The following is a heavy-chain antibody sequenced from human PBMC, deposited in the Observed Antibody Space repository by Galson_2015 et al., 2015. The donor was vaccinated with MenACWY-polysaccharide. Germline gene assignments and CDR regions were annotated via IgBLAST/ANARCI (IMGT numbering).Heavy chain of an antibody. CDR1: GFTFSNFW. D-gene: IGHD3-22*01. CDR2: IKQDGSEK. CDR3: ARQRDNLGYYIDY. Sequence: SLRLSCAASGFTFSNFWMSWVRQAPGKELEWVASIKQDGSEKYLVDSVKGRFTISRDNSKNRLHLQMNSLRAEDTAVYYCARQRDNLGYYIDYWGQGTLVTVSS. V-gene: IGHV3-7*01. J-gene: IGHJ4*02.